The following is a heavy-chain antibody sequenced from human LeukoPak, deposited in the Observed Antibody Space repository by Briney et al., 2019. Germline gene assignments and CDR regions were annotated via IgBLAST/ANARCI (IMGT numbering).Heavy chain of an antibody. D-gene: IGHD2-15*01. CDR1: GYTFTGYY. V-gene: IGHV1-2*02. Sequence: ASVKVSCKASGYTFTGYYMHWERQAPGQGLEWMGWINPNSGGTNYAQKFQGRVTMTRDTSISTAYMELSRLRSDDTAVYYCARDVVVVAATMRFDPWGQGTLVSVSS. CDR2: INPNSGGT. J-gene: IGHJ5*02. CDR3: ARDVVVVAATMRFDP.